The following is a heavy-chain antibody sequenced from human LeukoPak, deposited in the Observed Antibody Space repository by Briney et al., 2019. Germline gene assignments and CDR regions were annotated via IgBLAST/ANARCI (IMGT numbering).Heavy chain of an antibody. Sequence: ASVKVSCKASGYIFTDYYMHWVRQAPGQGLEWMGWSNPNSGDTEFAQKFQGRVTMTTDTSTSTAYMELRSLRSDDTAVYYCARDQGIYNYRIIDSWGQGTLVTVSS. J-gene: IGHJ4*02. D-gene: IGHD5-18*01. CDR2: SNPNSGDT. CDR3: ARDQGIYNYRIIDS. V-gene: IGHV1-2*02. CDR1: GYIFTDYY.